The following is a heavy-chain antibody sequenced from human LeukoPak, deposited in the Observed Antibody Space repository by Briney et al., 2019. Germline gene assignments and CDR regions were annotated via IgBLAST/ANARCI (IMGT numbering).Heavy chain of an antibody. CDR1: GGSISSYY. D-gene: IGHD3-3*01. CDR2: IYYSGST. CDR3: ARVTDFWSGYSGPPNWFDP. V-gene: IGHV4-59*01. J-gene: IGHJ5*02. Sequence: SETLSLTCTVSGGSISSYYWSWIRQPPGKGLEWIGYIYYSGSTNYNPSLKSRVTISVDTSKNQFSLKLSSVTAADTAVYYCARVTDFWSGYSGPPNWFDPWGQGTLVTVSS.